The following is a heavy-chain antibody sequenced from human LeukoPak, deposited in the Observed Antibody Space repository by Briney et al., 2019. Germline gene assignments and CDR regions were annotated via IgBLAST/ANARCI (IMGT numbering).Heavy chain of an antibody. Sequence: GGSLRLSCAASGFTFSSYSMNWVRQAPGKGLKWVSSISSSSSYIYYADSVKGRFTISRDNAKNSLYLQMNSLRAEDTAVYYCARGTYCGGDCYSAPAYWGQGTLVTVSS. CDR2: ISSSSSYI. V-gene: IGHV3-21*01. CDR3: ARGTYCGGDCYSAPAY. CDR1: GFTFSSYS. J-gene: IGHJ4*02. D-gene: IGHD2-21*02.